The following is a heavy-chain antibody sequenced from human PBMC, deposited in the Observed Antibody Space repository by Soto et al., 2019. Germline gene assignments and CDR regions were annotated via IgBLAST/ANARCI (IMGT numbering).Heavy chain of an antibody. CDR2: TYYRSKWYN. V-gene: IGHV6-1*01. J-gene: IGHJ4*02. Sequence: PSQTLSLTCAISGDSVSSNSAAWSWIRQSPSRGLEWLGRTYYRSKWYNDYGVSVKSRITIEPDTSKNQFSLQLNSVTPEDTAVYYCARDWTSSHFDCWGQGTLVTVSS. CDR1: GDSVSSNSAA. D-gene: IGHD2-2*01. CDR3: ARDWTSSHFDC.